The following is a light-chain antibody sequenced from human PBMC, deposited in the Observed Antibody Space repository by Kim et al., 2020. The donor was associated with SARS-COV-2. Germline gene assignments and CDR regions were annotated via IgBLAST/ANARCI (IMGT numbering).Light chain of an antibody. CDR3: QQYNSYWT. CDR1: QSISSW. CDR2: DAS. V-gene: IGKV1-5*01. Sequence: SASLVDRVTIPCRASQSISSWLAWYQQKPGKAPKLLIYDASSLESGVPSRFSGSGSGTEFTLTISSLQPDDFATYYCQQYNSYWTFGQGTKVEIK. J-gene: IGKJ1*01.